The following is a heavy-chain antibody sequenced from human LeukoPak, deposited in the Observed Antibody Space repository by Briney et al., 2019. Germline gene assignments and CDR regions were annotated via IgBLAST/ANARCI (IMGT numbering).Heavy chain of an antibody. CDR3: AKFKDTAMVTVDY. CDR1: GGSISSSSYY. J-gene: IGHJ4*02. Sequence: SETLSLTCTVSGGSISSSSYYWGWIRQPPGKGLEWIGSIYYSGSTYYNPSLKSRVTISVDTSKNQFSLKLSSVTAADTAVNYCAKFKDTAMVTVDYWGQGTLVTVSS. CDR2: IYYSGST. V-gene: IGHV4-39*01. D-gene: IGHD5-18*01.